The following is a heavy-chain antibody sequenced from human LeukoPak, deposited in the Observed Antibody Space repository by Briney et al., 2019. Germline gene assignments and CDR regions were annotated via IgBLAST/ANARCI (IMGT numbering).Heavy chain of an antibody. CDR3: ARDSGSFFVDF. V-gene: IGHV3-7*01. Sequence: GGSLRLSCAASGFNFRSYWMTWVRQAPGKGLEWVANIKPDGSQKFCVDSAKDRFTISRDNAKNSLYLQMNSLRAEDTAVYYCARDSGSFFVDFWGQGTLVTVSS. CDR2: IKPDGSQK. J-gene: IGHJ4*02. CDR1: GFNFRSYW. D-gene: IGHD1-26*01.